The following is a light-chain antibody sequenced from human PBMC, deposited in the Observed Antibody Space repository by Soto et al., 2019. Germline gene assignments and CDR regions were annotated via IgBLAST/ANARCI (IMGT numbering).Light chain of an antibody. V-gene: IGKV3-20*01. CDR1: QSVSSS. CDR3: QQYGGSPRT. J-gene: IGKJ1*01. Sequence: DIVLTQSPGTLSLSPGERATLSCRASQSVSSSLAWYQQKGGQAPRLLIQVVSSRATGIPDRFSGSGSGTDFTLTISRLEPEDFAVYYCQQYGGSPRTFGRGTKVEFK. CDR2: VVS.